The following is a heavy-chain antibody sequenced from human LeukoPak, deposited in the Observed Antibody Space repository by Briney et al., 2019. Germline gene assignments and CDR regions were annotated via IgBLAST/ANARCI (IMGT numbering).Heavy chain of an antibody. D-gene: IGHD3-22*01. CDR1: GFTVSSNF. J-gene: IGHJ3*01. Sequence: PGGSLRLSCAASGFTVSSNFMSWFRQPPGKGLEWIGEINHSGSTNYNPSLKSRVTISVDTSKNQFSLMLSSVTAADTAVYYCARELRYDNSDSGAFWGQGTVVTVSS. CDR3: ARELRYDNSDSGAF. CDR2: INHSGST. V-gene: IGHV4-34*01.